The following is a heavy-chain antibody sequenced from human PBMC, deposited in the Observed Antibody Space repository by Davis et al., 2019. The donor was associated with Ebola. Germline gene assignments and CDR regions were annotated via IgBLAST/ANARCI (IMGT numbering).Heavy chain of an antibody. J-gene: IGHJ5*02. D-gene: IGHD2-15*01. CDR2: IYYSGSI. CDR1: GGSISSSSYY. CDR3: ARGGIFGFDP. Sequence: SETLSLTCTVSGGSISSSSYYWGWIRQPPGKGLEWIGSIYYSGSIYYNPSLKSRVTISVDTSKNQISLKLSSVTAADTAVYYCARGGIFGFDPWGQGTLVTVSS. V-gene: IGHV4-39*02.